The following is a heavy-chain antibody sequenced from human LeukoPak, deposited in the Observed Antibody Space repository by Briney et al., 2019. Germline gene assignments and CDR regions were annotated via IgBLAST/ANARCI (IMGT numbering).Heavy chain of an antibody. CDR1: GGSVTTTRYY. Sequence: SETLSLTCSVSGGSVTTTRYYWGWLRQPPGKGREGFGSVYYRGITYYNSYLTSQITVSIATSTTKFSLRLRPVTAADTGVYYCARLMLHRHGANTFDSWGQGSLVTVSS. D-gene: IGHD1-26*01. CDR3: ARLMLHRHGANTFDS. V-gene: IGHV4-39*01. CDR2: VYYRGIT. J-gene: IGHJ4*02.